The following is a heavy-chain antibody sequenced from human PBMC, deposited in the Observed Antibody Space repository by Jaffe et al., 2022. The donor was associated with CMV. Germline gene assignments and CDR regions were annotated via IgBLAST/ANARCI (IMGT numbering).Heavy chain of an antibody. J-gene: IGHJ5*02. D-gene: IGHD6-6*01. Sequence: QVQLVQSGAEVKKPGASVKVSCKASGYTFTGYYMHWVRQAPGQGLEWMGWINPNSGGTNYAQKFQGRVTMTRDTSISTAYMELSRLRSDDTAVYYCARGFVRRSSSLFENWFDPWGQGTLVTVSS. CDR3: ARGFVRRSSSLFENWFDP. CDR2: INPNSGGT. CDR1: GYTFTGYY. V-gene: IGHV1-2*02.